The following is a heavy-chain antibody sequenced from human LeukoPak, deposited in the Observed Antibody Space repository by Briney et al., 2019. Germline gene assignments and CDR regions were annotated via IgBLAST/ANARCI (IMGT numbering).Heavy chain of an antibody. CDR3: ARCRSGSLWDAFDI. CDR2: IYHSGST. D-gene: IGHD2-21*01. V-gene: IGHV4-38-2*01. CDR1: GYSISSGYY. Sequence: SETRSLTCAVSGYSISSGYYWGWIRQPPGKGLEWIGSIYHSGSTYYNPSLKSRVTISVDTSKNQFSLKLSCVTAADTAVYYCARCRSGSLWDAFDIWGQGTMVTVSS. J-gene: IGHJ3*02.